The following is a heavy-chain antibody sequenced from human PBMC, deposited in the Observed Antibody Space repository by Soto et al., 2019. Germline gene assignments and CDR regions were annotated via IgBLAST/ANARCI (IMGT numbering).Heavy chain of an antibody. CDR1: GGSISSYY. CDR2: IYYNGNT. V-gene: IGHV4-59*08. Sequence: HSETLSLTCTVSGGSISSYYWSWIRQPPGKGLECIGYIYYNGNTNYNPSLKSRVTISVDTSKNQFTLNLNSVTAADTAVYYCARHATRSYDYWGQGTLVTVSS. CDR3: ARHATRSYDY. J-gene: IGHJ4*02.